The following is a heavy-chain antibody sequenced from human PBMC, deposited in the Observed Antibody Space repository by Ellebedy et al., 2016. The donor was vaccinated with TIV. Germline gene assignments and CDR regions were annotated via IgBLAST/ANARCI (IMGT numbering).Heavy chain of an antibody. Sequence: AASVKVSCKASGYTFTIYGISWVRQAPGQGLEWMGWISPYNGNTNYAQKFQGRVTMTRNTSISTAYMELSSLRSEDTAVYYCARGFDGSGSYYYYGMDVWGQGTRVTVSS. D-gene: IGHD3-10*01. CDR2: ISPYNGNT. J-gene: IGHJ6*02. CDR1: GYTFTIYG. CDR3: ARGFDGSGSYYYYGMDV. V-gene: IGHV1-18*01.